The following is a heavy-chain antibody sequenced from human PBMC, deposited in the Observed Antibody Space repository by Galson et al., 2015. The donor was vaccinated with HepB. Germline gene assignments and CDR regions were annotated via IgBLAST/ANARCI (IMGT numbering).Heavy chain of an antibody. CDR1: GYTFTSYD. CDR2: MNPNSGNT. D-gene: IGHD2-2*01. V-gene: IGHV1-8*01. J-gene: IGHJ5*02. CDR3: ARGVVVVPAATNNWFDP. Sequence: VKVSCKASGYTFTSYDINWVRQATGQGLEWMGWMNPNSGNTGYAQKFQGRVTMTRNTSISTAYMELSSLRSEDTAVYYCARGVVVVPAATNNWFDPWGQGTLVTVSS.